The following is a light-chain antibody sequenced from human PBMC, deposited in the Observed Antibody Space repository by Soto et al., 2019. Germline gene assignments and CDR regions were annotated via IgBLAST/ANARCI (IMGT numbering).Light chain of an antibody. CDR1: SSNCGTGYD. CDR3: QSYDSSLRSYV. Sequence: QSVLTQPPSVSGAPGQRVTISCTGMSSNCGTGYDVHWYQHLPGTAPKLLIYGNNNRPSGVPDRFSGSKSGTSASLAITGLQAGDEADYFCQSYDSSLRSYVFGTGTKVTVL. J-gene: IGLJ1*01. V-gene: IGLV1-40*01. CDR2: GNN.